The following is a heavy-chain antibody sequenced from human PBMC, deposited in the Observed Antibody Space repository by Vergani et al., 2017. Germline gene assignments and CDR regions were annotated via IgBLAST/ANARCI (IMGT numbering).Heavy chain of an antibody. CDR1: GFTFSSYG. CDR3: ANNIVATNGDFDY. V-gene: IGHV3-30*18. Sequence: QVQLVESGGGVVQPGRSLRLSCAASGFTFSSYGMHWVRQAPGKGLEWVAVISYDGSNKYYADSVKGRFTISRDNSKNTLYLQMNSLRAEDTAVYYCANNIVATNGDFDYWGQGTLVTVSS. CDR2: ISYDGSNK. D-gene: IGHD5-12*01. J-gene: IGHJ4*02.